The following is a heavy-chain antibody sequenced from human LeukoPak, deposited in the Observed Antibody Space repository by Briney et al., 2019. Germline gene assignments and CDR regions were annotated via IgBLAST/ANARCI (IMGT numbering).Heavy chain of an antibody. J-gene: IGHJ6*02. CDR1: GFTFDDYA. CDR2: ISRNSGSI. Sequence: PGGSLRLSCAASGFTFDDYAMHWVRQAPGKGLEWVSSISRNSGSIGYADSVKGRFTISRDNAKNSLYLQMNSLRAEDTALYYCAKDSRGWLTYGMDVWGQGTTVTVSS. V-gene: IGHV3-9*01. CDR3: AKDSRGWLTYGMDV. D-gene: IGHD4/OR15-4a*01.